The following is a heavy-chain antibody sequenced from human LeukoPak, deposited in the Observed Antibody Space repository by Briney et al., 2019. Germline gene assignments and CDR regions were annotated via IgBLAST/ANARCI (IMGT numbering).Heavy chain of an antibody. J-gene: IGHJ6*02. V-gene: IGHV1-58*02. Sequence: TSVKVSCKASGFTFTSSAMQWVRQARGQRLEWIGRIVVGSGNTNYAQKFQERVTITRDMSTSTAYMELSSLRSEDTAVYYCAAEGGRHLLSGMDVWGQGTTVTVSS. CDR2: IVVGSGNT. D-gene: IGHD3-16*01. CDR1: GFTFTSSA. CDR3: AAEGGRHLLSGMDV.